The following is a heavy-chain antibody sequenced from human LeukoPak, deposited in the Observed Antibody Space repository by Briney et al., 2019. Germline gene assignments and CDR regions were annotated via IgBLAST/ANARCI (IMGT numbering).Heavy chain of an antibody. J-gene: IGHJ4*02. CDR2: INPNSGGT. CDR3: ASSGGHYNWNDDGVDY. D-gene: IGHD1-1*01. V-gene: IGHV1-2*02. Sequence: ASVKVSCKASGYTFTGYYMHWVRQAPGQGLEWMGWINPNSGGTNYAQKFQGRVTMTRDTSISTAYMGLSRLRSDDTAVYYCASSGGHYNWNDDGVDYWGQGTLVTVSS. CDR1: GYTFTGYY.